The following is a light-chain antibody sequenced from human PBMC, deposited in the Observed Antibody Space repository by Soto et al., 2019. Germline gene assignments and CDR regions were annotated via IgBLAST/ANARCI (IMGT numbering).Light chain of an antibody. J-gene: IGLJ3*02. CDR1: SSNIGAGYD. CDR2: ANS. V-gene: IGLV1-40*01. Sequence: QSVLTQPPSVSGAPGQRVTISCTGSSSNIGAGYDVQWYQQLPGTAPRLLIHANSNRPSGVPDRLSGSKSGTSGSLAITGLQAEDEGDYYCQSYDNSLSGLVVGGGTKLTVL. CDR3: QSYDNSLSGLV.